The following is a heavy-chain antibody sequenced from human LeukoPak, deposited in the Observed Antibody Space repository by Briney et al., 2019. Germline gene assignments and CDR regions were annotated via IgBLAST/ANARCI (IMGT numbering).Heavy chain of an antibody. CDR2: ISGSGGST. CDR3: AKVLDYSGSYQGAYYYYYGMDV. J-gene: IGHJ6*02. D-gene: IGHD1-26*01. V-gene: IGHV3-23*01. Sequence: PGGSLRLSCAASGFTFSSYAMSWVRQAPGKGLEWVSAISGSGGSTYYADSVKGRFTISRDNSKNTLYLQMNSLRAEDTAVYYCAKVLDYSGSYQGAYYYYYGMDVWGQGTTVTVSS. CDR1: GFTFSSYA.